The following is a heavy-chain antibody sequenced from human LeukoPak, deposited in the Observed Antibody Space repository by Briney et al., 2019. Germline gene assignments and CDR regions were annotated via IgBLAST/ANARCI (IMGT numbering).Heavy chain of an antibody. V-gene: IGHV3-48*03. J-gene: IGHJ4*02. CDR2: ISSSGSTI. D-gene: IGHD6-13*01. CDR1: GFTFSSYE. CDR3: ARESAAGTCDY. Sequence: GGSLRLSCAASGFTFSSYEMNWVRQAPGKGLEWVSYISSSGSTIYNADSVKGRSTISRDNAKNSLYLQMNSLRAEDTAVYYCARESAAGTCDYWGQGTLVTVSS.